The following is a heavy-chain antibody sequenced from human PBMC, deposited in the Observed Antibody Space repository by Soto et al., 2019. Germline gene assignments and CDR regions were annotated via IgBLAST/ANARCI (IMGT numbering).Heavy chain of an antibody. CDR2: ISGSGGSI. V-gene: IGHV3-23*01. Sequence: EVQLLESGGGLVQPGGSLRLSCAASGFTFSTYAMNWVRQAPGNGLEWVSAISGSGGSIHYADSVKGRFTISRDNSKNTLYLQMNHLKNEDTAVYHCVKGYWKGDVWGQGTTVNVSS. CDR3: VKGYWKGDV. CDR1: GFTFSTYA. D-gene: IGHD1-1*01. J-gene: IGHJ6*02.